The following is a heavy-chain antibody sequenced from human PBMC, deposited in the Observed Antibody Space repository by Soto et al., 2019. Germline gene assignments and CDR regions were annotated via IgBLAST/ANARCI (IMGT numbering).Heavy chain of an antibody. Sequence: QVQLQESGPGLVKPSETLSLTCTVSGGSISSYYWSWIRQPPGKGLEWIGYIYYSGSTNYNPSLKSRVTLSVDTSKNQFSLKLSSVTAADTAVYYCARDHLGRYCSGGSCYPTHRRYFDYWGQGTLVTVSS. V-gene: IGHV4-59*01. CDR1: GGSISSYY. CDR3: ARDHLGRYCSGGSCYPTHRRYFDY. J-gene: IGHJ4*02. D-gene: IGHD2-15*01. CDR2: IYYSGST.